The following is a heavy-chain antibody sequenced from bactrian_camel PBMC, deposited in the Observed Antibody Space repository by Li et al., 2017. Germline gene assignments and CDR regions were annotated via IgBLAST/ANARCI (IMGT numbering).Heavy chain of an antibody. J-gene: IGHJ4*01. CDR2: INSGGDNT. CDR3: AKGTSATILFDWKE. V-gene: IGHV3S42*01. Sequence: VQLVESGGGSVQPGGSLRLTSAASGFTFSEYAMHWFRQRPGKKLEWLSTINSGGDNTVAAPSMKGRFTISRDNAKNTLYLQLDRLESEDTAMYSCAKGTSATILFDWKERGQGTQVTVS. CDR1: GFTFSEYA. D-gene: IGHD4*01.